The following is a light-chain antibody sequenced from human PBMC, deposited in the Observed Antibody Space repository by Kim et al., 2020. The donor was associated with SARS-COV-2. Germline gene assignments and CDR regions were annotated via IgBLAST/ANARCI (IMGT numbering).Light chain of an antibody. J-gene: IGKJ3*01. Sequence: DIQMTQSPFSLSASVGDRVTITCRTTQSISSHLNWYQQKPGRAPKLLISAASTLQGGVPSRFSGSGSETDFTLTISRLQPEDFATYFCQQRYITPFTFGPGTKVDIK. CDR2: AAS. CDR1: QSISSH. V-gene: IGKV1-39*01. CDR3: QQRYITPFT.